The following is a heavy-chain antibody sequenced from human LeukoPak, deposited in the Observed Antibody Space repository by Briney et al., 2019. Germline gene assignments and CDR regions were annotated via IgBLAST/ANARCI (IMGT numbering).Heavy chain of an antibody. CDR3: AKGYCTGTSCYTGLY. D-gene: IGHD2-2*02. CDR2: IRYDGSNK. J-gene: IGHJ4*02. CDR1: GFTFSSYG. Sequence: GGSLRLSCAAFGFTFSSYGMHWVRQAPGKGLEWVAFIRYDGSNKYYADSVKGRFTISRDNSKNTLYLQMNSLRAEDAAMYYCAKGYCTGTSCYTGLYWGQGTLVTVSS. V-gene: IGHV3-30*02.